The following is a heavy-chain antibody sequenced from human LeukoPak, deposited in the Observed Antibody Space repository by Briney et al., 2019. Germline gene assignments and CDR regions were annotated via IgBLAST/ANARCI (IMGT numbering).Heavy chain of an antibody. D-gene: IGHD6-19*01. CDR2: IIPILGIA. V-gene: IGHV1-69*04. J-gene: IGHJ5*02. CDR1: GGTFSSYT. CDR3: ARDEQAGSGWYFDP. Sequence: ASVKVSCKASGGTFSSYTISWVRQAPGQGLEWMGRIIPILGIANYAQKFQGRVTITADKSTSTAYMELSSLRSEDTAVYYCARDEQAGSGWYFDPWGQGILVTVSS.